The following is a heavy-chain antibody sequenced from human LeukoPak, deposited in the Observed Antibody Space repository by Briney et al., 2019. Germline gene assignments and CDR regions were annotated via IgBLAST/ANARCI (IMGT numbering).Heavy chain of an antibody. Sequence: GESLKISCKGSGYSFTSYWIGWVRQMPGKGLGWMGIIYPGDPDTRYSPSFQGQVTISADKSISTAYLQWSSLKASDTAMYYCARTIDLSSSWYYFDYWGQGTLVTVSS. CDR3: ARTIDLSSSWYYFDY. V-gene: IGHV5-51*01. J-gene: IGHJ4*02. CDR1: GYSFTSYW. D-gene: IGHD6-13*01. CDR2: IYPGDPDT.